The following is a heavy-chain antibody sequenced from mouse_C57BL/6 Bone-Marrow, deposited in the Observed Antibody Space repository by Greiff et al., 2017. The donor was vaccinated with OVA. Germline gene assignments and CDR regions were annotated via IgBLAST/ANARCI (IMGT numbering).Heavy chain of an antibody. V-gene: IGHV2-2*01. CDR1: GFSLTSYG. CDR3: ARRGDSKGYYAMDY. CDR2: IWSGGST. Sequence: VKVVESGPGLVRPSQSLSITCTVSGFSLTSYGVHWVRQSPGKGLEWLGVIWSGGSTDYNAAFISRLSISKDNSKSQVFFKMNSLQADDTAIYYCARRGDSKGYYAMDYWGQGTSVTVSS. D-gene: IGHD2-5*01. J-gene: IGHJ4*01.